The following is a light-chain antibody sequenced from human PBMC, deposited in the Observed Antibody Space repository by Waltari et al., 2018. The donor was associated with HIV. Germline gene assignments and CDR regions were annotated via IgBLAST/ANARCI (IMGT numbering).Light chain of an antibody. CDR1: QSISSW. Sequence: DIQMTQSPSTLPASVGDRVTVTCRASQSISSWLAGYQQKPGKAPKLLIYKSSTLGSGVPSRFIGSGSGTEFTLTISSLQPDDFATYYCQQYNSYLLTFGGGTKVEIK. CDR2: KSS. J-gene: IGKJ4*01. CDR3: QQYNSYLLT. V-gene: IGKV1-5*03.